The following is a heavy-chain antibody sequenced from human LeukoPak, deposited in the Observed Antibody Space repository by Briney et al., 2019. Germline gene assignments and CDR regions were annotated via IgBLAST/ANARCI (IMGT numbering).Heavy chain of an antibody. J-gene: IGHJ5*02. V-gene: IGHV4-59*08. CDR3: ARHEGNCSGGSCYAAAENWFDP. CDR2: IYYSGST. CDR1: GGSISSYY. D-gene: IGHD2-15*01. Sequence: PSETLSLTCTVSGGSISSYYWSWIRQPPGKGLEWIGYIYYSGSTNYNPSLKSRVTISVDTSKNQFSLKLSSVTAADTAVYYCARHEGNCSGGSCYAAAENWFDPWGQGTLVTVSS.